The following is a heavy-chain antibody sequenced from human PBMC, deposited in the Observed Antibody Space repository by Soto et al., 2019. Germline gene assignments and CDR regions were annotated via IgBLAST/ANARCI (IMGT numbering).Heavy chain of an antibody. CDR2: ISSRGTYI. CDR1: GFTFSNHT. J-gene: IGHJ4*01. D-gene: IGHD6-19*01. CDR3: ARVPQRRAVAGTSNRYYFEY. Sequence: EVQLVESGGGLVKPGGSLRLSCAASGFTFSNHTMNWVRQAPGRGLEWVSSISSRGTYIYYADSVNGRFTISRDNAKNSLYLQTNSRRAEDTAVYYCARVPQRRAVAGTSNRYYFEYGGRGILVTVSS. V-gene: IGHV3-21*01.